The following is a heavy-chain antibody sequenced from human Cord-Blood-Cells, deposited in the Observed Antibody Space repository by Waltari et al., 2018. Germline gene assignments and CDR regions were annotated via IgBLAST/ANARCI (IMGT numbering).Heavy chain of an antibody. J-gene: IGHJ4*02. CDR1: GFPFSSYS. CDR3: ARGGAAADDFDY. CDR2: ISSSSSYI. V-gene: IGHV3-21*01. D-gene: IGHD6-13*01. Sequence: EVQLVESGGGLVKPGGSLSLSWAAFGFPFSSYSMNLLRQAPGKGLEWVSSISSSSSYIYYADSVKGRFTISRDNAKNSLYLQMNSLRAEDTAVYYCARGGAAADDFDYWGQGTLVTVSS.